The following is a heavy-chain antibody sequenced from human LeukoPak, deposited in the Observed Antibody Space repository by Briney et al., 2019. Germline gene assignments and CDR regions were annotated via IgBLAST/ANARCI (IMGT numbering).Heavy chain of an antibody. J-gene: IGHJ4*02. CDR2: IYYSGST. CDR3: ARDVYSSGWYYFDY. Sequence: SETLSLTCTVSGGSISSYYWSWIRQHPGKGLEWIGYIYYSGSTYYNPSLKSRVTISVDTSKNQFSLKLSSVTAADTAVYYCARDVYSSGWYYFDYWGQGTLVTVSS. V-gene: IGHV4-59*06. CDR1: GGSISSYY. D-gene: IGHD6-19*01.